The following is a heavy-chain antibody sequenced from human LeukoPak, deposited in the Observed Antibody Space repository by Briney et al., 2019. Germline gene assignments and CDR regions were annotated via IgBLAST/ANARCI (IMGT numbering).Heavy chain of an antibody. J-gene: IGHJ4*02. Sequence: ASVKVSCKVSGYTLTELSMHWVRQAPGKGLEWMGGFDPEDGETIYAQKFQGRVTMTEDTSTDTAYMELSSPRSEDTAVYYCATPYLRYFDWSYWGQGTLVTVSS. D-gene: IGHD3-9*01. CDR1: GYTLTELS. V-gene: IGHV1-24*01. CDR3: ATPYLRYFDWSY. CDR2: FDPEDGET.